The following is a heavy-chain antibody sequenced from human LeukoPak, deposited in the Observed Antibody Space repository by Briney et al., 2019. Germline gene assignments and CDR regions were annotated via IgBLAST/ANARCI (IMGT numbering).Heavy chain of an antibody. CDR1: GYSISSGYY. V-gene: IGHV4-38-2*02. D-gene: IGHD2-15*01. J-gene: IGHJ4*02. CDR2: IYHSGST. Sequence: SETLSLTCTVSGYSISSGYYWGWIRQPPGKGLEWIGSIYHSGSTYYNPSLKSRVTMSVDTSKDQFSLKLSSVTAADTAVYYCARDGWYFDYWGQGTLVTVSS. CDR3: ARDGWYFDY.